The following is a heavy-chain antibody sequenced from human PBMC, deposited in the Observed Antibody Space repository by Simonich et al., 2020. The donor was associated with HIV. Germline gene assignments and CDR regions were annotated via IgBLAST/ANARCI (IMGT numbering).Heavy chain of an antibody. V-gene: IGHV4-34*01. CDR1: GGPFNGYY. Sequence: QVQLQQWGAGLLKPSETLSLTCAVYGGPFNGYYWSWVRQPPGKGLEWIGKINHRGSTNYNPSLKSRVTISVDTSKNQFSLKLSSVTAADTAVYYCARGFYQRLYYFDYWGQGTLVTVSS. CDR2: INHRGST. D-gene: IGHD2-2*01. J-gene: IGHJ4*02. CDR3: ARGFYQRLYYFDY.